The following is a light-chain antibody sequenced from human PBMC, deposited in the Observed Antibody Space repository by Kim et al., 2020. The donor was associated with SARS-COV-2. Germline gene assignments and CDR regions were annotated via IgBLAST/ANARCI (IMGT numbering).Light chain of an antibody. CDR2: AAS. Sequence: DIQMTQSPSSLSASVGDRVTITCRASQSISNYLNWYQQKPGKAPKLLIYAASSLQTGVPSRFSGSGSGTDFTLTISSLQPEDCATYYCQQSYTLPYTFGLGPKLEI. CDR3: QQSYTLPYT. J-gene: IGKJ2*01. CDR1: QSISNY. V-gene: IGKV1-39*01.